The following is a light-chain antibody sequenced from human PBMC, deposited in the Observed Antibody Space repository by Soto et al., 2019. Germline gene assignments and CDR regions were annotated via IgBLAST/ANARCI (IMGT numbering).Light chain of an antibody. CDR2: GAS. V-gene: IGKV3-20*01. Sequence: EIVLTQSPGTLSLSPGERATLSCRASQTFSNSFLSWFQQIPGQAPRLLIYGASTGATGLPARFSGSGSGTDFTLTISRLEPEDFAVYYCQQYGSSPITFGQGTRLEIK. CDR1: QTFSNSF. CDR3: QQYGSSPIT. J-gene: IGKJ5*01.